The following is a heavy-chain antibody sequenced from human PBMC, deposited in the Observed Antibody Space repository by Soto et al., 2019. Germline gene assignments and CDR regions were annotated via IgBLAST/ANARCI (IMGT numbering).Heavy chain of an antibody. V-gene: IGHV4-61*01. CDR3: ARETKYYDFWSGYVNYYYYGMDV. J-gene: IGHJ6*02. Sequence: SETLSLTCTVSGGSVSSGSYYWSWIRQPPGKGLEWIGYIYYSGSTNYNPSLKSRVTISVDTSKNQFSLKLSSVTAADTAVYYCARETKYYDFWSGYVNYYYYGMDVWGQGT. CDR2: IYYSGST. D-gene: IGHD3-3*01. CDR1: GGSVSSGSYY.